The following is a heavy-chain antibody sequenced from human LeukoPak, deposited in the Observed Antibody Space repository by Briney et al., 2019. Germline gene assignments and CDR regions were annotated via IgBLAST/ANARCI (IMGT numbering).Heavy chain of an antibody. V-gene: IGHV4-31*03. CDR3: ARGGDSSGWFVPYYYYYGMDV. CDR1: GGSISSGGYY. D-gene: IGHD6-19*01. Sequence: SQTLSLTCTVSGGSISSGGYYWSWIRQHPGKGLEWIGYIYYSGSTYYNPSLKSRVTMSVDTSKNQFSLKLSSVTAADTAVYYCARGGDSSGWFVPYYYYYGMDVWGQGTTVTVSS. CDR2: IYYSGST. J-gene: IGHJ6*02.